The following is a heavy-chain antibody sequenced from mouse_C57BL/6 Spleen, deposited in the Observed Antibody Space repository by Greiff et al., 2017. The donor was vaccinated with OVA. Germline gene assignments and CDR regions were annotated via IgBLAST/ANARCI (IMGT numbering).Heavy chain of an antibody. J-gene: IGHJ4*01. CDR2: IYPGDGDT. CDR3: ARGPYDDYAMDY. D-gene: IGHD2-3*01. Sequence: VQLQESGAELVKPGASVKISCKASGYAFSSYWMNWVKQRPGKGLEWIGQIYPGDGDTNYNGKFKGKATLTADKSSSTAYMQLSSLTSEDSAVYFCARGPYDDYAMDYWGQGTSVTVSS. V-gene: IGHV1-80*01. CDR1: GYAFSSYW.